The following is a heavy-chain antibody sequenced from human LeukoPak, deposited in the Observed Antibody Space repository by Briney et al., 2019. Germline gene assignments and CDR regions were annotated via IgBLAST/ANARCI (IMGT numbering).Heavy chain of an antibody. CDR3: APILSHGDFDF. D-gene: IGHD2/OR15-2a*01. CDR1: GFPFSRYA. J-gene: IGHJ4*02. V-gene: IGHV3-30*04. CDR2: ISHAGDDT. Sequence: GRSLRLSCAASGFPFSRYALHWVRQAPGKGLEWVAVISHAGDDTYYADSVKGRFTISRDNPENTLFLQLNSLTTEDTAVYYCAPILSHGDFDFWGQGTLVTVSS.